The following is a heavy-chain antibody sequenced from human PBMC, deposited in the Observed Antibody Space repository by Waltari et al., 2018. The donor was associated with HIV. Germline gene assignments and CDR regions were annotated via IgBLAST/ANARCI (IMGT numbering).Heavy chain of an antibody. D-gene: IGHD2-15*01. J-gene: IGHJ4*02. CDR3: ARVGAAYFDY. CDR1: GFTFSSYS. V-gene: IGHV3-48*01. Sequence: EVQLVASGGGLVQPGGSLRLSCAASGFTFSSYSMNWVRQAPGKGLEWVSYISSSSSTIYYADSVKGRFTISRDNAKNSLYLQMNSLRAEDTAVYYCARVGAAYFDYWGQGTLVTVSS. CDR2: ISSSSSTI.